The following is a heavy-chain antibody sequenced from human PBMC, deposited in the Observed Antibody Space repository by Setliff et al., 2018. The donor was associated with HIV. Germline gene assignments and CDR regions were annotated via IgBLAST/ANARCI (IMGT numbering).Heavy chain of an antibody. CDR3: ASAGAWQRNALDI. CDR1: GYSFTNHY. J-gene: IGHJ3*02. CDR2: INPTGGST. Sequence: ASVKVSCKPSGYSFTNHYMHWVQQAPGQGLEWMGVINPTGGSTRNTQKFQGRVAMTRDTSTSTVYMELSSLRSEDTAVYYCASAGAWQRNALDIWGQGTMVTV. D-gene: IGHD5-12*01. V-gene: IGHV1-46*01.